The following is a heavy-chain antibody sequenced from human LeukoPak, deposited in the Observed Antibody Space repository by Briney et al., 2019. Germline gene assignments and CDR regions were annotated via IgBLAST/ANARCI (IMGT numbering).Heavy chain of an antibody. CDR1: GGSISSGGYY. D-gene: IGHD3-10*01. CDR2: IYYSGST. CDR3: ARYKDYYGSGSQTQTFDY. J-gene: IGHJ4*02. V-gene: IGHV4-31*03. Sequence: PSETLSLTCTVSGGSISSGGYYWSWIRQHPGKGLEWIGYIYYSGSTYYNPSLKSRVTISVDTSKNQFSLKLSSVTAADTAVYYCARYKDYYGSGSQTQTFDYWGQGTLVTVSS.